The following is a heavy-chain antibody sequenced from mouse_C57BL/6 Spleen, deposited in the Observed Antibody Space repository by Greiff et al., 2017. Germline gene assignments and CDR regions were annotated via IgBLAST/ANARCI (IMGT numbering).Heavy chain of an antibody. D-gene: IGHD3-2*02. Sequence: VQLQQSGAELVKPGASVKMSCKASGYTFTSYWITWVKQRPGQGLEWIGDIYPGSGSTNYNEKFKSKATLTVDTSSSTAYMQLSSLTSEDSAVYYCASQDSSGYAGAMDYWGQGTSVTVSS. CDR1: GYTFTSYW. CDR3: ASQDSSGYAGAMDY. CDR2: IYPGSGST. J-gene: IGHJ4*01. V-gene: IGHV1-55*01.